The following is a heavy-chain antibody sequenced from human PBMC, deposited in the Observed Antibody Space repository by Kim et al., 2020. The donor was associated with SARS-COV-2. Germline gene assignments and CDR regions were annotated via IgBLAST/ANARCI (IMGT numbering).Heavy chain of an antibody. CDR2: IWYDGSGK. Sequence: GGSLRLSCAASGFVFSSYGMHWVRQAPGKGLEWVADIWYDGSGKYYADSVKGRFTISRDNSKNTLFLQMNSLSAEDTAVYYCAREDYGGNPDYFYGMDVWGQGTTVTVSS. CDR3: AREDYGGNPDYFYGMDV. D-gene: IGHD4-17*01. J-gene: IGHJ6*02. V-gene: IGHV3-33*01. CDR1: GFVFSSYG.